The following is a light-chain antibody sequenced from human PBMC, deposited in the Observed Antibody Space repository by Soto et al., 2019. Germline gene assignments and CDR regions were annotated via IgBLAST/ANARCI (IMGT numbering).Light chain of an antibody. J-gene: IGKJ4*01. CDR1: QSISSW. V-gene: IGKV1-5*01. CDR3: QQYNSYPLT. CDR2: DAS. Sequence: DLQMTQSPSTLSASVGARVTLTCRASQSISSWLAWYQQKPGKAPKLLIYDASSLESGVPSRFSGSGSGTEFTLTISSLQPDDFATYYCQQYNSYPLTFGGGTKVDIK.